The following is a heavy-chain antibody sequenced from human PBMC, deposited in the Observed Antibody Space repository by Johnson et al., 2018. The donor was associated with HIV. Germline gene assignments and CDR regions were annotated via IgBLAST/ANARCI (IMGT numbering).Heavy chain of an antibody. CDR1: GFTFDDYD. J-gene: IGHJ3*02. Sequence: VQLVESGGGVVQPGRSLRLSCAASGFTFDDYDMSWVRQVPGKGLEWVSGFYRNGGSSGYAASVKGRFTISRDDAKNSLYLQMNSLTVEDTALYYCARDPTTQNSRLTGDFGAFDIWGQGTMVIVSS. D-gene: IGHD7-27*01. V-gene: IGHV3-20*04. CDR3: ARDPTTQNSRLTGDFGAFDI. CDR2: FYRNGGSS.